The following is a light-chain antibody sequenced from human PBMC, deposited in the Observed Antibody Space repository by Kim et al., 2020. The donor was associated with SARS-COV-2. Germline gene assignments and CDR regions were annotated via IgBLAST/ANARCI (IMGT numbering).Light chain of an antibody. CDR2: GKN. CDR1: SLRSYY. Sequence: ALGQTVRITCQGDSLRSYYASWYQQKPGQAPVLVIYGKNNRPSGIPDRFSGSSSGNTASLTITGAQAEDEADYYCNSRDSSGNHWVFVGGTKLTVL. V-gene: IGLV3-19*01. CDR3: NSRDSSGNHWV. J-gene: IGLJ3*02.